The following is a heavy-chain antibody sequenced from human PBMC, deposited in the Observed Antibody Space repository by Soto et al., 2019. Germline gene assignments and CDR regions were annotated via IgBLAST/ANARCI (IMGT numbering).Heavy chain of an antibody. D-gene: IGHD1-26*01. CDR3: ARSRKWGRGSYYGMDV. Sequence: PSETLSLTCAVYGGSFSGYYWSWIRQPPGKGLEWIGEINHSGSTNYNPSLKSRVTISVDTSKNQFSLKLSSVTAADTAVYYCARSRKWGRGSYYGMDVWGQGTTVTVSS. J-gene: IGHJ6*02. CDR1: GGSFSGYY. CDR2: INHSGST. V-gene: IGHV4-34*01.